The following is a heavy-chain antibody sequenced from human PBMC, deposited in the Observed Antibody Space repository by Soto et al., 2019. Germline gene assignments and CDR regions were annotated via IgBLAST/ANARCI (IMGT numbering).Heavy chain of an antibody. CDR1: GYSFTNYW. D-gene: IGHD4-17*01. CDR3: ARSTVTTAGYILDYGMDV. Sequence: PGESLKISCKGSGYSFTNYWIGWVRQMPGKGLEWMGIIYPGDSDTRYSPSFQGQVTISADKSISTAYLQWSSLKASDTAMYYCARSTVTTAGYILDYGMDVWGQGTTVTVS. V-gene: IGHV5-51*01. CDR2: IYPGDSDT. J-gene: IGHJ6*02.